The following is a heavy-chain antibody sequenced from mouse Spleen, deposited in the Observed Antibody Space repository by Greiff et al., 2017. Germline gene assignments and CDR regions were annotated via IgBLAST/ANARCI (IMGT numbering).Heavy chain of an antibody. CDR1: GFTFSSYA. CDR3: ARGVAYYFDY. D-gene: IGHD1-1*02. V-gene: IGHV5-9*01. J-gene: IGHJ2*01. CDR2: ISSGGGNT. Sequence: EVMLVESGGGLVKLGGSLKLSCAASGFTFSSYAMSWVRQTPEKRLEWVATISSGGGNTYYPDSVKGRFTISRDNAKNTLYLQMSSLKSEDTAMYYCARGVAYYFDYWGQGTTLTVSS.